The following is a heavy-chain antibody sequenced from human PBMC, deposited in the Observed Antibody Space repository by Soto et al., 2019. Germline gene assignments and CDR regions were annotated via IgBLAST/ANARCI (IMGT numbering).Heavy chain of an antibody. CDR1: GGSLSSYY. CDR2: IYYSGST. CDR3: ARQKVVPAAMLGLGWFDP. D-gene: IGHD2-2*01. Sequence: SDTLSLTCTVSGGSLSSYYWSWIRQPPGKGLEWIGYIYYSGSTNYNPSLKSRVTISVDTSKNQFSLKLSSVTAADTAVYYCARQKVVPAAMLGLGWFDPSGQGTLVTVS. J-gene: IGHJ5*02. V-gene: IGHV4-59*08.